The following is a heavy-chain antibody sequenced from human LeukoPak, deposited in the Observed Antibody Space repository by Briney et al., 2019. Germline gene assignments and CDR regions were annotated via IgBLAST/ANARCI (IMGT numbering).Heavy chain of an antibody. V-gene: IGHV3-66*03. J-gene: IGHJ4*02. CDR2: IYSCGST. CDR1: GFTVSSNY. CDR3: ASANFWSGYSFDY. D-gene: IGHD3-3*01. Sequence: GGSLRLSCAASGFTVSSNYMSWIRQAPGKGLEWVSVIYSCGSTYYADSVKGRFTISRDNSKNTLYLQMNSLRAEDTAVYYCASANFWSGYSFDYWGQGTLVTVSS.